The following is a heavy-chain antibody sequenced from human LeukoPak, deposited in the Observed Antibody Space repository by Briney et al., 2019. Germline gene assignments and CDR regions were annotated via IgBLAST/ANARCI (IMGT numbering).Heavy chain of an antibody. J-gene: IGHJ4*02. V-gene: IGHV3-7*01. D-gene: IGHD4-23*01. CDR3: ARDRWSFDY. CDR1: GFTFGDYA. CDR2: IKQDGSEK. Sequence: PGRSLRLSCTASGFTFGDYAMSWFRQAPGKGLEWVANIKQDGSEKYYVDSVKGRFTISRDNAKNSLYLQMNSLRAEDTAVYYCARDRWSFDYWGQGTLVTVSS.